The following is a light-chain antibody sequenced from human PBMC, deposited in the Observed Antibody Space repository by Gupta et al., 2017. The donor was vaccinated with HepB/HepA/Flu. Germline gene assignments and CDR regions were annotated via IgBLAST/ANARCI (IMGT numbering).Light chain of an antibody. CDR2: GAS. Sequence: EVALTPSPDTLPLSPGERATLSCRASQSVSGKSLTGDQQKPGQAPRLLLYGASSRPAGIRARLTGSGSATDFTRTSSRMEADDCEGHYGEQKQSFGQGTKLEI. J-gene: IGKJ2*03. CDR3: EQKQS. CDR1: QSVSGKS. V-gene: IGKV3-20*01.